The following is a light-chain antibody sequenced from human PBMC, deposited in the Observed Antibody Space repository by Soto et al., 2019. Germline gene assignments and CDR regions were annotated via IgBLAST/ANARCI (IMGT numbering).Light chain of an antibody. J-gene: IGKJ1*01. CDR3: QQYYNWPRT. CDR1: QSVSST. V-gene: IGKV3-15*01. Sequence: EIVMTHSPATLSVSPGERATLSGRASQSVSSTLAWYQQKPGQAPRLLIYGASTRATDIPARFSGSGSGTEFTLTISSLQSEDFAVYYCQQYYNWPRTFGQGTKVDIK. CDR2: GAS.